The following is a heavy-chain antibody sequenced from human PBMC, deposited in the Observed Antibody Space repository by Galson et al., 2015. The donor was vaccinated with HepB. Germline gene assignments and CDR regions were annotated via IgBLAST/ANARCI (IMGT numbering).Heavy chain of an antibody. V-gene: IGHV4-39*07. CDR1: GASVNSNNYY. D-gene: IGHD4-17*01. Sequence: LTCGVSGASVNSNNYYWGWIRQPPGKGLEWIGSIYYSGTTYYNPSLESRLTISLDTSKNHFSLNLKSVTAADTALYYCVRGTGGGLRPSYGLDVWGQGTTVTVSS. J-gene: IGHJ6*02. CDR3: VRGTGGGLRPSYGLDV. CDR2: IYYSGTT.